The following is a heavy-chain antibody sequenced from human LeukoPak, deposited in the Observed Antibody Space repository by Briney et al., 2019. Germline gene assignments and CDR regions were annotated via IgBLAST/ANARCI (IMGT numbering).Heavy chain of an antibody. J-gene: IGHJ4*02. Sequence: ASVKVSCKASGYTFTSYDINWVRQATGQGLEWMGWMNPNSGNTGYAQKFQGRVTMTRNTSISTAYMELSSLRSEDTAVYYCARVHRGYYYDSSGYYYDYWGQGTLVIVSS. CDR1: GYTFTSYD. CDR2: MNPNSGNT. V-gene: IGHV1-8*01. D-gene: IGHD3-22*01. CDR3: ARVHRGYYYDSSGYYYDY.